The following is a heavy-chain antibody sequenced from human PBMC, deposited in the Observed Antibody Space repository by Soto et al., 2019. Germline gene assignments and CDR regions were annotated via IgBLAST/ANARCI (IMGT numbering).Heavy chain of an antibody. Sequence: NPSVPLSLTCTVSGGSTSSGGYYWSFIRHHPGKGLEWIVYIYYSGSTYYNPSLKSRVTISVDTSKNQFSLKLTSVTAADTALYYCERSFGTYGTDNWFGPWGQGTMVT. V-gene: IGHV4-31*03. CDR2: IYYSGST. J-gene: IGHJ5*02. CDR3: ERSFGTYGTDNWFGP. CDR1: GGSTSSGGYY. D-gene: IGHD1-26*01.